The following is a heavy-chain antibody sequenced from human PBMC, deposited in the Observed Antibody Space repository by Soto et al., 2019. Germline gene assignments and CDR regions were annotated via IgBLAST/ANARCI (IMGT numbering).Heavy chain of an antibody. CDR1: GYTFTDYY. Sequence: EVQLVQSGAEVKKPGASVKISCKVSGYTFTDYYMHWVQQAPGKGLEWMGLVDLEDGETMYAEKFQGRVTITADTSTDTAYMDLSSLRSEDTAVYYCASSGSYNQPYTLNYWGQGTLVTVSS. D-gene: IGHD1-26*01. CDR3: ASSGSYNQPYTLNY. V-gene: IGHV1-69-2*01. CDR2: VDLEDGET. J-gene: IGHJ4*02.